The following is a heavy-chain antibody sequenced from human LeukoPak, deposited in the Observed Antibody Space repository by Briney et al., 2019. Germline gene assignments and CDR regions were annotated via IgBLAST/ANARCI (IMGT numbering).Heavy chain of an antibody. V-gene: IGHV3-15*01. CDR2: IKRISDGGTT. CDR3: ITDWIRDVGRFDP. J-gene: IGHJ5*02. Sequence: GGSLRLSCAVSGFXFSNAWISWVRQAPGKGLEWVGRIKRISDGGTTDYAAPVKGRFAISRDDSKNTLYLQMNSLKTEDTAVYYCITDWIRDVGRFDPWGQGTLVTVSS. D-gene: IGHD3-10*01. CDR1: GFXFSNAW.